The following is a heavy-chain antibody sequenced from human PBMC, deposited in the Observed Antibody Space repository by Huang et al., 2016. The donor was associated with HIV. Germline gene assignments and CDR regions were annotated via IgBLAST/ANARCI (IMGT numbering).Heavy chain of an antibody. CDR2: IKQEGSET. V-gene: IGHV3-7*01. CDR1: GFTFSNYW. Sequence: EVQLVESGGGLVQPGGSLRLSCAASGFTFSNYWMSWVRQAPGKGLEWGANIKQEGSETYYVDSVKGRFTIARDNAKNSLYLQMNSLRAEDTAVYYCASQPGPWGQGTLVTVSS. J-gene: IGHJ5*02. CDR3: ASQPGP.